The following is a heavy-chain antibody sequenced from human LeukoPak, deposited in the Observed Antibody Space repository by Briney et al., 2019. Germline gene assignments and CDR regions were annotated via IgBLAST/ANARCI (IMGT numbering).Heavy chain of an antibody. CDR1: GDSINSFY. CDR2: VFHTGDT. J-gene: IGHJ4*02. V-gene: IGHV4-59*08. CDR3: ARHPFATPFDH. D-gene: IGHD2-15*01. Sequence: SETLSLTYAVSGDSINSFYWSWIRQPPGKGLEWIGYVFHTGDTNSNPSLKSRVTVSLDTSTSQVSLRLTSVTAADTAVYYCARHPFATPFDHWGRGILVTVSS.